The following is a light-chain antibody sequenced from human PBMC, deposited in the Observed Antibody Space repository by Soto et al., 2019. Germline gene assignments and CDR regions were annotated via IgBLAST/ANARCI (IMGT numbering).Light chain of an antibody. CDR3: QQYNKWPPIT. Sequence: EIVMTQSPVTLSVSPGERATLSCRASQSVSSNLAWYQQKPGQAPSLLIYGAFTRATGIPARFSGTGSGTEFTLTISSLQSEDFAVYYCQQYNKWPPITFGQGTRLET. CDR1: QSVSSN. CDR2: GAF. V-gene: IGKV3-15*01. J-gene: IGKJ5*01.